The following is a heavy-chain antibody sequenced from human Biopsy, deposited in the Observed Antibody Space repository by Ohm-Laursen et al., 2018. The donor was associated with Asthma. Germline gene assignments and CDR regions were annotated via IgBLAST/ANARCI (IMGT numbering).Heavy chain of an antibody. CDR3: ARKAGSCISRTCYSLDF. CDR2: INSVFGTT. V-gene: IGHV1-69*01. CDR1: GGTFNTYV. J-gene: IGHJ4*02. D-gene: IGHD2-2*01. Sequence: SSVKVSCKSLGGTFNTYVIGWLRQAPGQGLEWMGGINSVFGTTNYPQKFQDRVMITADDSTSTVYMELSSLRSEDTAVYYCARKAGSCISRTCYSLDFWGQGTLVTVSS.